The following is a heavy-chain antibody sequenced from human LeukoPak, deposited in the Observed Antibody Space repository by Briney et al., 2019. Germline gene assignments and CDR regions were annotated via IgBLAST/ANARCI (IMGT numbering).Heavy chain of an antibody. CDR1: GFTFSSYW. Sequence: GGSLRLSCAASGFTFSSYWMRWVRQAPGKGLEWVANIKQDGSEKYYVDSVKGRFTISRDNAKNSLYLQMNSLRAEDTAVYYCAREDYIDAFDIWGQGTMVTVSS. D-gene: IGHD4-11*01. CDR3: AREDYIDAFDI. J-gene: IGHJ3*02. CDR2: IKQDGSEK. V-gene: IGHV3-7*04.